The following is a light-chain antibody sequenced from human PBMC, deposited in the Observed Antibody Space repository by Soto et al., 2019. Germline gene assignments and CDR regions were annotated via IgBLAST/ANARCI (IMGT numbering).Light chain of an antibody. CDR2: GAS. CDR3: QQYGSSRTWT. V-gene: IGKV3-20*01. J-gene: IGKJ1*01. Sequence: EIVLTQSPGTLSLSPRERATLSCRASQSVSSSYLAWYQQKPGQAPRLLIYGASSRATGIPDRFSGSGSGTDFTLTISRLEPEDFAVYYCQQYGSSRTWTFGPGTTVDTK. CDR1: QSVSSSY.